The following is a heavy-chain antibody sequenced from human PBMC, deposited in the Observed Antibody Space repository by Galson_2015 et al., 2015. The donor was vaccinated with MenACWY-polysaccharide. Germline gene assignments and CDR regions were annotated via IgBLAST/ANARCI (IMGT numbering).Heavy chain of an antibody. CDR1: GFSLGAWY. CDR2: ISKSGDSI. CDR3: ARGHYVLDV. V-gene: IGHV3-11*01. Sequence: SLRLSCAASGFSLGAWYMSWIRQAPGKGLEWLSYISKSGDSIYYGDSVKGRFAISRDNAKNSLYLQLNSLEVEDTAIYYCARGHYVLDVWCQGTTVPVSS. J-gene: IGHJ6*02.